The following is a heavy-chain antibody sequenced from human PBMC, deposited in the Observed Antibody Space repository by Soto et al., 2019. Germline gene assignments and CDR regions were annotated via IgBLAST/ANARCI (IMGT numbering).Heavy chain of an antibody. CDR3: AIPMIRDR. CDR1: GLTFSSYA. CDR2: IVGSGATT. V-gene: IGHV3-23*01. Sequence: VQLLESGGGLVQPGGSLRLSCAASGLTFSSYALSWVRQAPGKGLEWVSAIVGSGATTYYADSVKGRFTISRDNSKTTVYLQINSLRVDDTAIYYCAIPMIRDRWGQGTLVTVSS. J-gene: IGHJ5*02. D-gene: IGHD3-10*01.